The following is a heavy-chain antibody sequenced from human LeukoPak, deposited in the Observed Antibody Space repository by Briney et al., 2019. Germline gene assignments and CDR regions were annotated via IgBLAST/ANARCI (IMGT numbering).Heavy chain of an antibody. CDR1: GGTFSSYA. J-gene: IGHJ3*02. CDR2: IIPIFGTA. Sequence: ASVKVSCTASGGTFSSYAISWVRQAPGQGLEWMGGIIPIFGTANYAQKFQGRVTITADESTSTAYMELSSLRSEDTAVYYCARQPSFLGLAYRGGDCYPGDAFDIWGQGTMVTVSS. V-gene: IGHV1-69*13. CDR3: ARQPSFLGLAYRGGDCYPGDAFDI. D-gene: IGHD2-21*02.